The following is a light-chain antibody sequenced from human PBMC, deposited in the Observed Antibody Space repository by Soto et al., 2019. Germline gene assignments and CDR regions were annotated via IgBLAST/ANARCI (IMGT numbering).Light chain of an antibody. CDR1: QSVRTT. J-gene: IGKJ1*01. V-gene: IGKV3-15*01. CDR2: GAY. CDR3: KQSRYWPRT. Sequence: EIVMSQSPTTLSVSLGERATRACKASQSVRTTVAWYQQRPGQDHRIIVYGAYTKATDIQGRFSGRGSGTEFTLTINNMQSEDFAVYYCKQSRYWPRTFGQWPKVDLK.